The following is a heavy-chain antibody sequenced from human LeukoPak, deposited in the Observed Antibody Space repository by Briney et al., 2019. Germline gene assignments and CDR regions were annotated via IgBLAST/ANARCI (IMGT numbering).Heavy chain of an antibody. V-gene: IGHV4-59*01. CDR2: IYYSGST. CDR3: ASRSGSYYKGAFDI. D-gene: IGHD1-26*01. J-gene: IGHJ3*02. Sequence: SETLSLSCTVSGGSISSYYWSWIRQPPGKGLEWIGDIYYSGSTNYNPSLKSRVTISVDTSKNQFSLKVSSVTAADTAVYYCASRSGSYYKGAFDIWGQGTMVTVSS. CDR1: GGSISSYY.